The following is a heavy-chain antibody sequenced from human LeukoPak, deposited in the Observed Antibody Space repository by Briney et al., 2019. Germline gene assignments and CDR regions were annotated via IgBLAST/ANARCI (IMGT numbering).Heavy chain of an antibody. CDR3: ARELGSGSYSQ. J-gene: IGHJ4*02. Sequence: SETLSLTCAVYGGSFSGYYWSWIRQPPGKGLEWIGSIYYSGSTYYNPSLKSRVTISVDTSKNQFSLKLSSVTAADTAVCYCARELGSGSYSQWGQGTLVTVSS. CDR2: IYYSGST. V-gene: IGHV4-34*01. CDR1: GGSFSGYY. D-gene: IGHD1-26*01.